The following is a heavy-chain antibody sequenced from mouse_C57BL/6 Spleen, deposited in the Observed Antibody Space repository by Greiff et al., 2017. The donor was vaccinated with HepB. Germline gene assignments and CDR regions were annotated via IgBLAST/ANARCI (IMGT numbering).Heavy chain of an antibody. Sequence: QVQLQQSGAELVRPGTSVKVSCKASGYAFTNYLIEWVKQWPGQGLEWIGVINPGSGGTNYNEKFKGKATLTADQSSSTAYMQLSSQTSEDSAVYVGARSGRSYVAMDDWGQVTTVTAS. D-gene: IGHD1-1*01. J-gene: IGHJ4*01. V-gene: IGHV1-54*01. CDR3: ARSGRSYVAMDD. CDR1: GYAFTNYL. CDR2: INPGSGGT.